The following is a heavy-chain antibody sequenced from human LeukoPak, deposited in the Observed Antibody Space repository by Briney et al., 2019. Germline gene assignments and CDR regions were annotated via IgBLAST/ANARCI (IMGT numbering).Heavy chain of an antibody. Sequence: GGPLRLSCAASGFTFSSYAMSWVRQAPGKGLEWVSAIVGSGGSTFYADSVKGRFTISRDNSKNTLYLQMDSLRAEDTAVYYCAKAFYYDSGGSYGDDYWGQGTLVTVSS. V-gene: IGHV3-23*01. CDR1: GFTFSSYA. CDR2: IVGSGGST. J-gene: IGHJ4*02. CDR3: AKAFYYDSGGSYGDDY. D-gene: IGHD3-22*01.